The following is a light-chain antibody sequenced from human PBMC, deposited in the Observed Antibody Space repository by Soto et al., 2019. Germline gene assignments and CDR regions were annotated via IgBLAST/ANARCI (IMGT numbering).Light chain of an antibody. V-gene: IGKV1-6*01. CDR2: AAS. J-gene: IGKJ5*01. CDR1: QGIRND. Sequence: AIQMTQSPSSLSASVGDRVTITCRASQGIRNDLGWYQQKPGKAPNLLIYAASSLQSGVPSRFSGSGSGTDFTLTISSLQPEDFATYYCQQLNSYPRITFGQGTRLEIK. CDR3: QQLNSYPRIT.